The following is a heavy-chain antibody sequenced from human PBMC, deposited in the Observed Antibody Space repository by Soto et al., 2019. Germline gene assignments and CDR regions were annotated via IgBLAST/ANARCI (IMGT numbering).Heavy chain of an antibody. Sequence: EVQLLESGGGLVQPGGSLRLSCAASGFTFSSYAMSWVRQAPGKGLEWVSAISGSGGSTYYADSVKGRFTISRDKSKNTLYLQMNSLRAEDTAVYYCAKSPLGHDAFDIWGQGTMVTVSS. J-gene: IGHJ3*02. CDR1: GFTFSSYA. D-gene: IGHD3-10*01. CDR2: ISGSGGST. CDR3: AKSPLGHDAFDI. V-gene: IGHV3-23*01.